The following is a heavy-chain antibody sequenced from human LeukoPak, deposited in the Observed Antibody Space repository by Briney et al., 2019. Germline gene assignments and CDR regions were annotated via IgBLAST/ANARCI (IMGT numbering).Heavy chain of an antibody. Sequence: GGSLRLSCAASGFTFSSYAMHWVRQAPGKGVEWVAVISYDGSNKYYADSVKGRFTISRDNSKNTLYLQMNSLRAEDTAVYYCAKNNDYGGSYWYFDLWGRGTLVTVSS. CDR2: ISYDGSNK. J-gene: IGHJ2*01. CDR3: AKNNDYGGSYWYFDL. D-gene: IGHD4-23*01. CDR1: GFTFSSYA. V-gene: IGHV3-30*04.